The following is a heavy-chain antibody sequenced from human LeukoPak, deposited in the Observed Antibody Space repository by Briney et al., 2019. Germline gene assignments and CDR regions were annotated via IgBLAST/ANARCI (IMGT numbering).Heavy chain of an antibody. CDR3: ARGYGLGIAAAGGPYWYFDL. CDR1: GGSISSCY. V-gene: IGHV4-59*01. CDR2: IYYSGST. Sequence: PSETLSLTCTVSGGSISSCYWSWIRQPPGKGLEWIGYIYYSGSTNYNPSLKSRVTISVDTSKNQFSLKLSSVTAAGTAVYYCARGYGLGIAAAGGPYWYFDLWGRGTLVTVSS. J-gene: IGHJ2*01. D-gene: IGHD6-13*01.